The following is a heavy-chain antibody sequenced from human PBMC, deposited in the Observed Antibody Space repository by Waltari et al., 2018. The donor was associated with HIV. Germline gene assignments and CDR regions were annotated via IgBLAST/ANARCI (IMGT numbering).Heavy chain of an antibody. CDR2: ISTTSTI. D-gene: IGHD6-6*01. J-gene: IGHJ4*02. CDR3: ARDRTRYYFDY. V-gene: IGHV3-48*01. CDR1: GFTFSTYS. Sequence: EVQLVESGGGLVQPGGSLRLSCAASGFTFSTYSMNWVRQAPGKGLEWVSYISTTSTIHYTDSVKGRFTISRDNAKNSLFLQMNSLRAEDTAVYFCARDRTRYYFDYWGQGTLVTVSS.